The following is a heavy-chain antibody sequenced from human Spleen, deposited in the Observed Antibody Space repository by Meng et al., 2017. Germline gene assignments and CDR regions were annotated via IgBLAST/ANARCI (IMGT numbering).Heavy chain of an antibody. D-gene: IGHD3-10*01. V-gene: IGHV4-39*02. CDR1: GGSISSSSYY. Sequence: QLPLHESGPGLLKPSETLSLTCIVSGGSISSSSYYWGWIRKPPGKELEWIGKIYRNGKTYYNTSLKSRVTMSVDTSKNLFSLKLTSVTAADTAVYYCARDLPYASGAGGFDPWGQGTLVTVSS. CDR3: ARDLPYASGAGGFDP. J-gene: IGHJ5*02. CDR2: IYRNGKT.